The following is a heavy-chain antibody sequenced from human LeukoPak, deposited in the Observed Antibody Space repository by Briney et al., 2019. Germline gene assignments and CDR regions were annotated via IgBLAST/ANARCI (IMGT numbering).Heavy chain of an antibody. D-gene: IGHD6-13*01. CDR1: GYTLNKFG. V-gene: IGHV1-18*01. CDR3: ARDTPQHLKRFDY. CDR2: INTYNGNT. Sequence: ASVKVPCKASGYTLNKFGMSWVRQAPGQGLEWLGWINTYNGNTKLGEKFQGRVTMTTDTSTSTVYMELTSLRTDDTAVYFCARDTPQHLKRFDYWGQGTLVTVSS. J-gene: IGHJ4*02.